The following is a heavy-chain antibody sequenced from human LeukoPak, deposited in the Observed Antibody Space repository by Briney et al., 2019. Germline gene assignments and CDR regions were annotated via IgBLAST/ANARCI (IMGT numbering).Heavy chain of an antibody. CDR1: GFTFSSYW. CDR2: IKQDGSDK. D-gene: IGHD3-16*01. V-gene: IGHV3-7*05. CDR3: ARDVEGGTFDI. J-gene: IGHJ3*02. Sequence: GGSLRLSCAASGFTFSSYWMSWVRQAPGKGLEWVANIKQDGSDKYYVDSVKGRFTISRDNAKNSLFLEMSSLRADDTAVYFCARDVEGGTFDIWGQGTTVTVSS.